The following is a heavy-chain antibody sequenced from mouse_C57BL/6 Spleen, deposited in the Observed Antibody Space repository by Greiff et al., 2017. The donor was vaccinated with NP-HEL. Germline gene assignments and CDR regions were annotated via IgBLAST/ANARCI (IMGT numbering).Heavy chain of an antibody. V-gene: IGHV2-2*01. Sequence: VKLMESVPGLVQPSQSLSITCTVSGFSLTSYGVHWVRQSPGKGLEWLGVIWSGGSTDYNAAFISRLSISKDNSKSQVCFKMNSLQADDTAIYYCARNWGYDRSNDWYFDVWGTGTTVTVSS. CDR3: ARNWGYDRSNDWYFDV. CDR2: IWSGGST. J-gene: IGHJ1*03. CDR1: GFSLTSYG. D-gene: IGHD1-1*01.